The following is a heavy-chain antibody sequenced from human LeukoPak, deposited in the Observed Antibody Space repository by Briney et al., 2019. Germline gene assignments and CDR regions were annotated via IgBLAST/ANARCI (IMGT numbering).Heavy chain of an antibody. CDR2: TYYRSKWYN. J-gene: IGHJ3*02. CDR1: GVSVSSNSPT. V-gene: IGHV6-1*01. D-gene: IGHD3-16*01. Sequence: SQTLSLTCAISGVSVSSNSPTWNWLRPSPLRGLEWLGRTYYRSKWYNDYAVSVNSRITINPDTSKNQFSLQLNSVTPEDAAVYYCARVGHPWGIEDAFDIWGQGTMVTVSS. CDR3: ARVGHPWGIEDAFDI.